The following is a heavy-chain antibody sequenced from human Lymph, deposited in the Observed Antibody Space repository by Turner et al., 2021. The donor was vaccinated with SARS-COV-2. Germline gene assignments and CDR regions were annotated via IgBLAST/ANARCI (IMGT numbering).Heavy chain of an antibody. Sequence: QLQLRAAGPGLVKPSETLSLTCTVSGGSISSSSYYGGWIRQPPGKGLGWIGRLYYSGSTDYNPSLKRRVTISVDTSKTQFSLKPSSVTAAETAVYYCARRRQWLVHWYFDLWGRGTLVTVSS. CDR1: GGSISSSSYY. D-gene: IGHD6-19*01. CDR2: LYYSGST. CDR3: ARRRQWLVHWYFDL. V-gene: IGHV4-39*01. J-gene: IGHJ2*01.